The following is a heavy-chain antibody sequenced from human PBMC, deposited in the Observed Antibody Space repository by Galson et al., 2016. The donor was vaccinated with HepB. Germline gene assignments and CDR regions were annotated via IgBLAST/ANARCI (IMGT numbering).Heavy chain of an antibody. J-gene: IGHJ6*02. D-gene: IGHD1-1*01. V-gene: IGHV2-5*01. CDR2: IDWNDEK. Sequence: PALVKPTQTLTLTCTFSGFSLTTSGVGVGWIRQPPGKALEWLALIDWNDEKRYRSSLKTRLTITKDTSKNQVNLTMTNIDPVDTATYFCTHKRVYPERRALDVWGQGITVIGSS. CDR1: GFSLTTSGVG. CDR3: THKRVYPERRALDV.